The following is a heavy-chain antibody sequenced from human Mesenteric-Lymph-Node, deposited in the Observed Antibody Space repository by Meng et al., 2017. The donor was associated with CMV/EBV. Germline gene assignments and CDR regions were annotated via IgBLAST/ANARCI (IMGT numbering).Heavy chain of an antibody. CDR3: AKEGGRRQQLVPLDY. CDR2: IRYDGNNE. J-gene: IGHJ4*02. Sequence: GESLKISCAAFGFTFSSYGMHWVRQAPGKGLEWVAFIRYDGNNEYYADFVKGRFTISRDSSKNTLFLQMNSLIPDDTAVYYCAKEGGRRQQLVPLDYWGQGTLVTVSS. V-gene: IGHV3-30*02. D-gene: IGHD6-13*01. CDR1: GFTFSSYG.